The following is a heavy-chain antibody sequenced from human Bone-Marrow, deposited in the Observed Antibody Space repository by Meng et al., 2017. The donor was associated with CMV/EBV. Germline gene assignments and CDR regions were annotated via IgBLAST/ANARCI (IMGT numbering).Heavy chain of an antibody. Sequence: GGSLRLSCAASGFTFSSYWMSWVRQAPGKGLEWVANIKQDGTEKYYVDSVKGRFTIYRDNTKNSLYLQMNSLRAEDTAVYYCAKYYDFWSGYSDYFDYWGQGTLVTVSS. J-gene: IGHJ4*02. D-gene: IGHD3-3*01. V-gene: IGHV3-7*01. CDR2: IKQDGTEK. CDR1: GFTFSSYW. CDR3: AKYYDFWSGYSDYFDY.